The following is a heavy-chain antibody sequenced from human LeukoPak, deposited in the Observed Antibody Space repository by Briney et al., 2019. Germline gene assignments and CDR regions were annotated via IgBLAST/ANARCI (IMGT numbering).Heavy chain of an antibody. D-gene: IGHD4-11*01. Sequence: GGSLRLSCAVSGFTVSSNYMSWVRQAPGEGLEWVSVIYSGDSTYYAHSVSGRFTISRHNSKNTLYLQMNSLRAEDTAVYYCARDSNYAFDYWGQGTLVTVSS. CDR3: ARDSNYAFDY. CDR2: IYSGDST. CDR1: GFTVSSNY. V-gene: IGHV3-66*01. J-gene: IGHJ4*02.